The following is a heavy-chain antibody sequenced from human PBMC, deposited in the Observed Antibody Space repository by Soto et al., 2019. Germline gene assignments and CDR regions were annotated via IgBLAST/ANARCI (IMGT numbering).Heavy chain of an antibody. CDR2: IYYSGIT. D-gene: IGHD2-2*01. J-gene: IGHJ5*02. V-gene: IGHV4-39*01. CDR3: ARQYRLFDP. Sequence: KPSETLSLTCTVSGGSISGSSYYWGWIRQPPGKGLEWIGSIYYSGITYYNPSLKSRVTISVDTSKNQFSVKLSSVTAADTAVYYCARQYRLFDPWGQGTLVTVSS. CDR1: GGSISGSSYY.